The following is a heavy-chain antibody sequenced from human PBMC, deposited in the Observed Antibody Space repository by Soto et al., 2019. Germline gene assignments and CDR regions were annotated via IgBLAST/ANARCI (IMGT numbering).Heavy chain of an antibody. V-gene: IGHV1-18*01. CDR3: ARERGAYSRGWYGVDY. Sequence: QVQLVQSGAEVKKPGASVKVSCKASGYTFTSYGISWVRLAPGQGLEWMGWISDYNGNTNYAQRLQDRVTVTIDTSTSTAYMELRSLRSDDTAVYYCARERGAYSRGWYGVDYWGQGTLVTVSS. CDR1: GYTFTSYG. CDR2: ISDYNGNT. J-gene: IGHJ4*02. D-gene: IGHD6-19*01.